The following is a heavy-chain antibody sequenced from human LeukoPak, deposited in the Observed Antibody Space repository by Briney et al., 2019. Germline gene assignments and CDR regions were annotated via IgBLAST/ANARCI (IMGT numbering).Heavy chain of an antibody. D-gene: IGHD3-22*01. Sequence: SQTLSLTCTVSGGSICSGGYYWSWIRQHPGKGLEWIGYIYYSGSTYYNPSLKSRVTISVDTSKNQFSLKLSSVTAADTAVYYCARVDDSSGLDYWGQGTLVTVSS. CDR2: IYYSGST. CDR1: GGSICSGGYY. J-gene: IGHJ4*02. CDR3: ARVDDSSGLDY. V-gene: IGHV4-31*03.